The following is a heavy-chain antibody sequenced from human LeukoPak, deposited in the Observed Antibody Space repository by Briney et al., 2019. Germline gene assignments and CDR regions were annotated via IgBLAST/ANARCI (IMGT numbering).Heavy chain of an antibody. CDR3: ARGRRPRGYGSGSYYTNWFDP. V-gene: IGHV4-34*01. Sequence: SETLSLTCAVYGGSFSGYYWSWIRQPPGKGLEWIGEINHSGSTNYNPFLKSRVTISVDTSKNQFSLKLSSVTAADTAVYYCARGRRPRGYGSGSYYTNWFDPWGQGTLVTVSS. D-gene: IGHD3-10*01. J-gene: IGHJ5*02. CDR2: INHSGST. CDR1: GGSFSGYY.